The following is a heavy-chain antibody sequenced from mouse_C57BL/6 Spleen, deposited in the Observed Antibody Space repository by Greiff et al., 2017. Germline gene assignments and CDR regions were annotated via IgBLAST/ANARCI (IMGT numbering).Heavy chain of an antibody. V-gene: IGHV1-85*01. CDR3: ARSGYYSNSYWYFDV. Sequence: VQLQQSGPELVKPGASVKLSCKASGYTFTSYDINWVKQRPGQGLEWIGWIYPRDGSTKYNEKFKGKATLTVDTSSSTAYMELRSLTSEDSAVYFCARSGYYSNSYWYFDVWGTGTTVTVSS. J-gene: IGHJ1*03. CDR1: GYTFTSYD. CDR2: IYPRDGST. D-gene: IGHD2-5*01.